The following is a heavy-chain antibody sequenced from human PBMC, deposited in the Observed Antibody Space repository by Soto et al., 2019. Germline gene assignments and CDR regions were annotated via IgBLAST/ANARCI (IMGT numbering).Heavy chain of an antibody. V-gene: IGHV3-7*02. CDR2: IKEAGSEK. D-gene: IGHD1-26*01. Sequence: GGSLRLSCAASGFTFSNYWMSWVRQAPGKGLEWVANIKEAGSEKYYVDSVKGRFTISRDNAKNSLYLQMNSLRAEDTAVYYCASSREDYWGQGTQVTVS. CDR1: GFTFSNYW. J-gene: IGHJ4*02. CDR3: ASSREDY.